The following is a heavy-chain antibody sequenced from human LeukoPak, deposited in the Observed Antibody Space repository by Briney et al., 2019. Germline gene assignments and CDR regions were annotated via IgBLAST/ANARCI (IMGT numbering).Heavy chain of an antibody. Sequence: GGSLRLSCIVSGPTFRSYWMSWVRQAPGKGLEWVANIKQDGNEKYYVDSVKGRFTISRDNAKNSVFLQMTSLRADDTATYYCARAAKGIFVVTTIKSYLYFDVWGRGALVTVSS. CDR3: ARAAKGIFVVTTIKSYLYFDV. D-gene: IGHD3-3*01. V-gene: IGHV3-7*01. CDR1: GPTFRSYW. J-gene: IGHJ2*01. CDR2: IKQDGNEK.